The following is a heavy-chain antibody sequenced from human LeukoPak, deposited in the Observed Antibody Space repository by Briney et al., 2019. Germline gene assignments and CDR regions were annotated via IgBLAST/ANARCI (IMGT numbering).Heavy chain of an antibody. Sequence: GGSLRLSCAASGFKFSSNWMSWVRQAPGKGLEWVSNIKQDGSEKYYVDSVKGRFTISRDNAKNSLYLQMNSLRAEDTAVYYCAREGPSVTPYYWGQGTLVTVSS. CDR2: IKQDGSEK. CDR1: GFKFSSNW. V-gene: IGHV3-7*01. D-gene: IGHD4-17*01. J-gene: IGHJ4*02. CDR3: AREGPSVTPYY.